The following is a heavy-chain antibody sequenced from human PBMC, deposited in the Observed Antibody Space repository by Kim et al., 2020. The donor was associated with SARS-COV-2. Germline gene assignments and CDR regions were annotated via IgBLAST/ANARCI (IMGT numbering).Heavy chain of an antibody. CDR1: GGSISSGGYY. J-gene: IGHJ6*02. Sequence: SETLSLTCTVSGGSISSGGYYWSWIRQHPGKGLEWIGYIYYSGSTYYNPSLKSRVTISVDTSKNQFSLKLSSVTAADTAVYYCARGGAFRGDILTGYSYYYYYYGMDVWGQGTTVTVSS. CDR2: IYYSGST. D-gene: IGHD3-9*01. CDR3: ARGGAFRGDILTGYSYYYYYYGMDV. V-gene: IGHV4-31*03.